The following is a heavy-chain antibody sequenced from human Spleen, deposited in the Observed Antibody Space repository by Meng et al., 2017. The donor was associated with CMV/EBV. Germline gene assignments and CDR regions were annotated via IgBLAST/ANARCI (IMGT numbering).Heavy chain of an antibody. D-gene: IGHD2-21*01. CDR2: IYNSGST. J-gene: IGHJ4*02. Sequence: GQVQESGPGLVKPSETLSLPCTVSGGSISSYYWSWIRQPAGKGLELIGYIYNSGSTYYNPSLKSRVTISVDTSKNQFSLKLRFVTAADTAVYYCAREGRSHQVGVSVYWGQGNLVTVSS. CDR3: AREGRSHQVGVSVY. V-gene: IGHV4-59*06. CDR1: GGSISSYY.